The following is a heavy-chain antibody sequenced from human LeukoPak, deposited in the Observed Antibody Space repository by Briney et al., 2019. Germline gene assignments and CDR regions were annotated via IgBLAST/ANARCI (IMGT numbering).Heavy chain of an antibody. CDR1: GFTFSSYA. V-gene: IGHV3-23*01. CDR3: AKGGLRRSITMIVVVISYFDY. J-gene: IGHJ4*02. D-gene: IGHD3-22*01. Sequence: GGSLRLSCAASGFTFSSYAMSWVRQAPGKGLEWVSAISGSGGSTYYADSVKGRFTISRDNSKNTLYLQMNSLRAEDTAVYYCAKGGLRRSITMIVVVISYFDYWGQGTLVTVSS. CDR2: ISGSGGST.